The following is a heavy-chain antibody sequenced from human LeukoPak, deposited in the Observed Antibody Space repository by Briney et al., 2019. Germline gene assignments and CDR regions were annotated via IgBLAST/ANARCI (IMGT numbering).Heavy chain of an antibody. V-gene: IGHV4-59*01. CDR1: GGSISSYY. CDR2: IYYSGST. J-gene: IGHJ6*03. Sequence: SETLSLTCTVSGGSISSYYWSWIRQPPGKGLEWIGYIYYSGSTNYNPSLKSRVTISVDMSKNQFSLKLSSVTAADTAVYYCARVVPEYSSSSGGWASYYYYYYMDVWGKGTTVTVSS. D-gene: IGHD6-6*01. CDR3: ARVVPEYSSSSGGWASYYYYYYMDV.